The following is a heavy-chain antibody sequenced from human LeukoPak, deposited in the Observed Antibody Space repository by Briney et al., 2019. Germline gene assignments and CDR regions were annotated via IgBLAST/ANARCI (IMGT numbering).Heavy chain of an antibody. CDR1: GYTFTSYY. CDR2: IITSAGST. D-gene: IGHD5-24*01. J-gene: IGHJ6*02. CDR3: ARARGYKKELQYYYYYGMDV. Sequence: GASVKVSCKASGYTFTSYYMHWVRQAPGQGLEWMGLIITSAGSTTYAQNFQGRDTMTRDTSTSTVYMELSSLRSEDTAVYYCARARGYKKELQYYYYYGMDVWGQGTTVTVSS. V-gene: IGHV1-46*01.